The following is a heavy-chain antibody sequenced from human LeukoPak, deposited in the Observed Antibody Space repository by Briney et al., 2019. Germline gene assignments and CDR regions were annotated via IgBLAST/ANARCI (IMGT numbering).Heavy chain of an antibody. CDR1: GFTFSTYS. V-gene: IGHV3-48*01. Sequence: GGSLRLSCAASGFTFSTYSMNGVPQAPGKGLEWVSYITSSSRTMYYADSVKGRFTISRDNAKNSLYLQMNSLRADATAVYYCARHGDCWSGYYGVYWGQGILVTVSS. CDR3: ARHGDCWSGYYGVY. CDR2: ITSSSRTM. J-gene: IGHJ4*02. D-gene: IGHD3-3*01.